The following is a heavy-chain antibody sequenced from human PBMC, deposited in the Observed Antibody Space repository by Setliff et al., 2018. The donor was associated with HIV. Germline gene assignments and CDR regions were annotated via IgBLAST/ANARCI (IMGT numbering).Heavy chain of an antibody. CDR1: GESMSGYF. V-gene: IGHV4-34*01. CDR3: VRGRDFIVRHLHFTAGGAYDV. J-gene: IGHJ3*01. D-gene: IGHD2-21*01. Sequence: PSETLSLTCAFYGESMSGYFWTWIRQSPGTGLEWLGEIAHSGGTNYKSSLKSRLTISVDPSRNQFSLRLTSVTVADTAVYYCVRGRDFIVRHLHFTAGGAYDVWGPGTWVTVS. CDR2: IAHSGGT.